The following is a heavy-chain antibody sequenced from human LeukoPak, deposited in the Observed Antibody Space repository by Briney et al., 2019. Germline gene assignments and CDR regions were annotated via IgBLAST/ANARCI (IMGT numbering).Heavy chain of an antibody. CDR3: ARDKVLTGYRQLFDY. CDR2: INAGNGNT. J-gene: IGHJ4*02. Sequence: ASVKVSCKASGYIFTSYATQWVRQAPGQRLEWMGWINAGNGNTRYSEKFQDKITITSDKSATTVYMELSSLTSEDTAVYYCARDKVLTGYRQLFDYWGQGTLVTASS. V-gene: IGHV1-3*01. CDR1: GYIFTSYA. D-gene: IGHD3-9*01.